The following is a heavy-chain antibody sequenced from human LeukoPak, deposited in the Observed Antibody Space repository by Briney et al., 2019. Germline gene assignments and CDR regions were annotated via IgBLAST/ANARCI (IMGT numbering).Heavy chain of an antibody. D-gene: IGHD3-10*01. J-gene: IGHJ4*02. CDR3: AREGEGWFGELWY. CDR2: ISGSGGST. Sequence: GGSLRLSCAASGFTFSSYSMNWVRQAPGKGLEWVSAISGSGGSTYYADSVKGRFTISRDNSKNTLYLQMNSLRAEDTAVYYCAREGEGWFGELWYWGQGTLVTVSS. V-gene: IGHV3-23*01. CDR1: GFTFSSYS.